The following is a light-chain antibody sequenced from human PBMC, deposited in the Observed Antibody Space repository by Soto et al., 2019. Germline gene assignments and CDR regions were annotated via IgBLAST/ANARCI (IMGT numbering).Light chain of an antibody. CDR3: SSYTSSSTLYV. CDR1: SSDVGGYDY. Sequence: QSALTQPASVSGSPGQSITISCIGTSSDVGGYDYVSWYQQYPGKAPKLMIYDVTNRPSGISNRFSGSKSGNTASLTISGLQAEDEADYYCSSYTSSSTLYVFGTGTKLTVL. J-gene: IGLJ1*01. V-gene: IGLV2-14*01. CDR2: DVT.